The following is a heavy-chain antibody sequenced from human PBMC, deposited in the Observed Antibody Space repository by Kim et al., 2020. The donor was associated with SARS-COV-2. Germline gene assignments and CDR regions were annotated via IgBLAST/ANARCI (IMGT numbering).Heavy chain of an antibody. CDR3: ARIGGPAKYRGYEYYYYGM. Sequence: ASVKVSCKASGYTFTSYAMHWVRQAPGQRLEWMGWVNAGNGNTKYSQKFQGRDTINRDTSASKAYMELSSLSSEDTAGYHCARIGGPAKYRGYEYYYYGM. J-gene: IGHJ6*01. D-gene: IGHD5-12*01. CDR1: GYTFTSYA. CDR2: VNAGNGNT. V-gene: IGHV1-3*01.